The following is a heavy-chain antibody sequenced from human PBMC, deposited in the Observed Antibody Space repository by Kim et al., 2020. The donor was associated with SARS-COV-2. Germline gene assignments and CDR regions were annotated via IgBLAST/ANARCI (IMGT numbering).Heavy chain of an antibody. CDR3: ARGRVGRSFFDY. V-gene: IGHV4-34*01. D-gene: IGHD3-10*01. Sequence: NYNPSPKSRVTLSVDTSKNQFSLKLSSVTAADTAVYYCARGRVGRSFFDYWGQGTLVTVSS. J-gene: IGHJ4*02.